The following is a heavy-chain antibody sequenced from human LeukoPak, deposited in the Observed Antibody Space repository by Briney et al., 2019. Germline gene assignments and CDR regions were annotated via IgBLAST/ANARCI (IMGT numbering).Heavy chain of an antibody. J-gene: IGHJ3*02. CDR1: GFTLTPYW. CDR3: VRDCCSWDASDI. Sequence: GGSLRLSCEAAGFTLTPYWMHWVRQAPGKGLVWVARINSDGRDTGYADSVKGRLTISRDNAKNTVYLQMNSLRAEDTAVYCCVRDCCSWDASDIWGQGTMVTVSS. D-gene: IGHD2-21*01. CDR2: INSDGRDT. V-gene: IGHV3-74*01.